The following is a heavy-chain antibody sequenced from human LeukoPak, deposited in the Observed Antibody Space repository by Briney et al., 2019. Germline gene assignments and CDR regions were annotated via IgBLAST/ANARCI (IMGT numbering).Heavy chain of an antibody. CDR2: IKYDGSDK. V-gene: IGHV3-7*01. CDR3: ARRNLFDY. Sequence: GGSLRLSCVASGFTFRDYWMTWVRQAPEKGLECVANIKYDGSDKYYVDSVKGRFTISRDNAKNSVYLQMNSLRVEDTAVYYCARRNLFDYWGQGTVVTVSS. J-gene: IGHJ4*02. D-gene: IGHD1-14*01. CDR1: GFTFRDYW.